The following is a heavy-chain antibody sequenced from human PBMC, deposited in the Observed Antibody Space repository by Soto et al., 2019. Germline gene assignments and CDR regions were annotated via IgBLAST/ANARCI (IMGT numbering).Heavy chain of an antibody. CDR3: ARVPVDTYMIYWSDP. CDR1: GDSISSGDYY. D-gene: IGHD5-18*01. V-gene: IGHV4-61*08. J-gene: IGHJ5*02. CDR2: VYFSGST. Sequence: SETLSLTCSVSGDSISSGDYYWSWMRQPPGKGLQWVGHVYFSGSTNYNPSLKSRVTISVDTSKNQFSLKLRSVTAGDTAVYYCARVPVDTYMIYWSDPWGPGTLVT.